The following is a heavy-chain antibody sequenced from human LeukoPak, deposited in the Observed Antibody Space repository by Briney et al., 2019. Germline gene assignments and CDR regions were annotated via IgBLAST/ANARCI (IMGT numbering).Heavy chain of an antibody. V-gene: IGHV3-23*01. D-gene: IGHD3-3*01. J-gene: IGHJ4*02. CDR3: AKTSDFRTCYFDY. CDR1: GFTLSSYA. CDR2: ISGSGGST. Sequence: GGSLRLSCAASGFTLSSYAMSWVRQAPGKGLEWVSAISGSGGSTYYADSVKGRFTISRDNSKNTLYLQMNSLRAEDTAVYYCAKTSDFRTCYFDYWGQGTLVTVSS.